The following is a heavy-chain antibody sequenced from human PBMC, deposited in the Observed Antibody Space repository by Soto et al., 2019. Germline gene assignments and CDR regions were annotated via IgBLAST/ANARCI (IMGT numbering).Heavy chain of an antibody. CDR3: VRDSDCSGGSCFISAY. J-gene: IGHJ4*02. CDR2: IKQNGSEK. Sequence: GGSLRLSCAVSGFTFSNYWMSWVRQAPGKGLEWVANIKQNGSEKYYVDSVKGRFTISKDNAMNSLYLHMDSLRAEDTAVYYCVRDSDCSGGSCFISAYWGQGTLVTVSS. D-gene: IGHD2-15*01. V-gene: IGHV3-7*01. CDR1: GFTFSNYW.